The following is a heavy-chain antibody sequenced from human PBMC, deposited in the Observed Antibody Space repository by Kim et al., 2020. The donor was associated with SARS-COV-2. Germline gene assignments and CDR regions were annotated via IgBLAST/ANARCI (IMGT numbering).Heavy chain of an antibody. CDR3: ARDEYYDSSGYSPGSYYYYGMDV. J-gene: IGHJ6*02. Sequence: ASVKVSCKASGYTFTSYGISWVRQAPGQGLEWMGWISAYNGNTNYAQKLQGRVTMTTDTSTSTAYMELRSLRSDDTAVYYCARDEYYDSSGYSPGSYYYYGMDVWGQGTTVTVSS. CDR1: GYTFTSYG. CDR2: ISAYNGNT. D-gene: IGHD3-22*01. V-gene: IGHV1-18*04.